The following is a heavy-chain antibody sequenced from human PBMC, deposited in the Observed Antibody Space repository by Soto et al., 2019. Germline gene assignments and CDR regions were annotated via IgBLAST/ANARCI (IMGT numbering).Heavy chain of an antibody. J-gene: IGHJ4*02. CDR2: ISSSSSYI. V-gene: IGHV3-21*01. Sequence: GGSLRLSCAASGFTFSTYSMNWVRQAPGKGLEWVSSISSSSSYIYYADSVEGRFTVSRDNAKNSLYLQMNSLRAEDTAVYYCARDFWAGINYFDYWGQGTLVTVSS. D-gene: IGHD6-19*01. CDR3: ARDFWAGINYFDY. CDR1: GFTFSTYS.